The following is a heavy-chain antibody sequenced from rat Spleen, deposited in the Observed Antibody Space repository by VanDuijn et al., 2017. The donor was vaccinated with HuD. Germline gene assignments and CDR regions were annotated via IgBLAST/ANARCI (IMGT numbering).Heavy chain of an antibody. D-gene: IGHD1-11*01. Sequence: VQLVESGGGLVQPGRSLKLSCAASGFTFSDYYMAWVRQPPEKGLEWIAAISSGGITYYNSAFKSRLSITRDTSKSQVFLKMNSLQTEDTAMFFCAIINYGGYSEPDYWGQGVMVTVSS. J-gene: IGHJ2*01. CDR1: GFTFSDYY. V-gene: IGHV2S12*01. CDR2: ISSGGIT. CDR3: AIINYGGYSEPDY.